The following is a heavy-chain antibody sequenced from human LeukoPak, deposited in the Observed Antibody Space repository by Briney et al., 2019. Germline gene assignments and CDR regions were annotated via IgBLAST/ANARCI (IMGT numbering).Heavy chain of an antibody. CDR1: GGSISSYY. J-gene: IGHJ5*02. V-gene: IGHV4-4*07. CDR2: IYTSGST. Sequence: SETLSLTCTVSGGSISSYYWSWIRQPAGKGLEWIGRIYTSGSTNYNPSLKSRVTMSVDTSKNQFSLKLSSVTAADTAVYYCARDIPLGGSSWPYNWFDPWGQGTLVTVSS. CDR3: ARDIPLGGSSWPYNWFDP. D-gene: IGHD6-13*01.